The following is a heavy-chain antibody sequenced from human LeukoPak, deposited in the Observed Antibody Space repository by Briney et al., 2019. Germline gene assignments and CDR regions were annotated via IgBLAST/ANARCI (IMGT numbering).Heavy chain of an antibody. Sequence: ASVKVSCKASGYTFTSYYMHWVRRAPGQGLEWMGIINPSGGSTSYAQKFQGRVTMTRDTSTSTVYMELSSLRSEDTAVYYCAREEYQLLHFDYWGQGTLVTVSS. CDR1: GYTFTSYY. V-gene: IGHV1-46*03. CDR3: AREEYQLLHFDY. J-gene: IGHJ4*02. D-gene: IGHD2-2*01. CDR2: INPSGGST.